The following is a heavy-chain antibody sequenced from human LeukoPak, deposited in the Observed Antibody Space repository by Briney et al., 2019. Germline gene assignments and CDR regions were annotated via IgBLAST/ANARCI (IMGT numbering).Heavy chain of an antibody. CDR1: GFTFSSYA. Sequence: GGSLRLSCAASGFTFSSYAMSWVRQAPGKGLEWVSAISGSGGSTYYADSVKGRFTISRDNSKNTLYLQMDSLRAEDTAVYYCAKVIAVAGIVHDYWGQGTLVTVSS. D-gene: IGHD6-19*01. J-gene: IGHJ4*02. CDR2: ISGSGGST. V-gene: IGHV3-23*01. CDR3: AKVIAVAGIVHDY.